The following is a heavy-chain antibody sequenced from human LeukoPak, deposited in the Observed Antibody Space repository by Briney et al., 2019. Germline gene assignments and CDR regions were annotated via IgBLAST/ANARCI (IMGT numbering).Heavy chain of an antibody. Sequence: GGSLRLSCAASGFTFSSYSMNWVRQAPGKGREWVSSISSSSSYIYYADSVKGRFTISRDNSKNTLYLQMNSLRAEDTAVYYCAREGYCSGGSCPDAFDIWGQGTMVTVSS. CDR2: ISSSSSYI. CDR3: AREGYCSGGSCPDAFDI. CDR1: GFTFSSYS. D-gene: IGHD2-15*01. J-gene: IGHJ3*02. V-gene: IGHV3-21*01.